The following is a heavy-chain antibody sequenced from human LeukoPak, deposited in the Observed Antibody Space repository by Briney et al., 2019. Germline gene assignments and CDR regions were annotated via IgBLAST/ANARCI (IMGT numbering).Heavy chain of an antibody. D-gene: IGHD6-6*01. CDR3: ARLLSSSSTTYYYYGMDV. CDR1: GFTFSSYA. J-gene: IGHJ6*02. V-gene: IGHV3-30-3*01. Sequence: GGSLRLSCAAPGFTFSSYAMHWVRQAPGKGLEWVAVISYDGSNKYYADSVKGRFTISRDNSKNTLYLQMNSLRAEDTAVYYCARLLSSSSTTYYYYGMDVWGQGTTVTVSS. CDR2: ISYDGSNK.